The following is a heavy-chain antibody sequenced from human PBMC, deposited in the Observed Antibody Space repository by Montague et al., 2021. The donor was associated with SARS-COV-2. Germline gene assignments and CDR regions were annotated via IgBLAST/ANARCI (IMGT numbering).Heavy chain of an antibody. V-gene: IGHV4-59*01. CDR3: ARAQTTCLIANCVNYFDY. J-gene: IGHJ4*02. D-gene: IGHD2-21*01. CDR1: GDSITTYY. Sequence: SETLSLTCSVSGDSITTYYWSWIRQSPGRGLEWIGHIYYTGTTKYDPSPKSRVTISVDTSRRQFSLKLKSVTAAATAVYYCARAQTTCLIANCVNYFDYWGQGALVTVSS. CDR2: IYYTGTT.